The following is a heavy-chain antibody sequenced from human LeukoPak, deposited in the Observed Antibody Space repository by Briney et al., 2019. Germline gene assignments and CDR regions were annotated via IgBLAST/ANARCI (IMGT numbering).Heavy chain of an antibody. D-gene: IGHD3-10*01. Sequence: PGGSLRLSCAASGFTFSSYAMSWVRQAPGKGLEWVSAISGSGGSTYYADSVKGRLTISRDNSKNTLYLQMNSLRAEDTAVYYCAKRGGYYGSGSYWPYYYYGMDVWGQGTTVTVSS. J-gene: IGHJ6*02. CDR2: ISGSGGST. CDR1: GFTFSSYA. CDR3: AKRGGYYGSGSYWPYYYYGMDV. V-gene: IGHV3-23*01.